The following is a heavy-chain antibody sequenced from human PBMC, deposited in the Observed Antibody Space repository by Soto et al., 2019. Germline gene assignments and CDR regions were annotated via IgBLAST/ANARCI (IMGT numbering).Heavy chain of an antibody. J-gene: IGHJ6*01. CDR1: GFTFSGSA. CDR3: TRNPSRYDILTGYYDYYGMDV. CDR2: IRSKANSYAT. Sequence: GGSLRLSCAASGFTFSGSAMHWVRQASGKGLEWVGRIRSKANSYATAYAASVKGRFTISRDDSKNTAYLQMNSLKTEDTAVYYCTRNPSRYDILTGYYDYYGMDVWRQGTTVTVSS. D-gene: IGHD3-9*01. V-gene: IGHV3-73*01.